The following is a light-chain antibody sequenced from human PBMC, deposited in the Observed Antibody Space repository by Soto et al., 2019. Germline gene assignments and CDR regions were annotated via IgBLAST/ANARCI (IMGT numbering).Light chain of an antibody. V-gene: IGLV1-40*01. CDR2: GND. Sequence: QLVLTQPPSVSGAPGQRVTISCTGTSSNIGGHYDVHWYQQLPGTAPKLLIYGNDKRPSGVPDRFSGSRSDTSASLAITGLQAEDEADYYCQSYDSSLTGSVVFGGGTKLTVL. CDR3: QSYDSSLTGSVV. J-gene: IGLJ2*01. CDR1: SSNIGGHYD.